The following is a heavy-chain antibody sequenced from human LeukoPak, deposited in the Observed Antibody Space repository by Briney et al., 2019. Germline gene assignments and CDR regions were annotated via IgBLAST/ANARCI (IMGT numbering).Heavy chain of an antibody. Sequence: GGSLRLSCAASGFTFSSYGMHWVRQAPGKGLEWVAVISYDGSNKYYADSVKGRFTISRDNSKNTLYLQMNSLRAEDTAVYYCARDQAVGAKGYWGQGTLVTVSS. V-gene: IGHV3-30*03. D-gene: IGHD1-26*01. CDR3: ARDQAVGAKGY. J-gene: IGHJ4*02. CDR2: ISYDGSNK. CDR1: GFTFSSYG.